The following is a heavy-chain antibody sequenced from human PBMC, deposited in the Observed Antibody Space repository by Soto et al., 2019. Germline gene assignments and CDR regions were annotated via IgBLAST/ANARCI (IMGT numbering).Heavy chain of an antibody. V-gene: IGHV5-51*01. D-gene: IGHD3-22*01. CDR1: GYTFTSYW. CDR3: ARPLYPYYYDSSGYYYPTLVGMDV. CDR2: IYPGDSDT. J-gene: IGHJ6*02. Sequence: HGESLKISCKGSGYTFTSYWIGWVRQMPGKGLEWMGIIYPGDSDTRYSPSFQGQVTISADKSISTAYLQWSSLKASDTAMYYCARPLYPYYYDSSGYYYPTLVGMDVWGQGTTVTVSS.